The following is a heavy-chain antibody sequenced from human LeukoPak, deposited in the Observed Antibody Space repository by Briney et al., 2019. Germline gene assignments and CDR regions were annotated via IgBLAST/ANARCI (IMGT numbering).Heavy chain of an antibody. CDR1: GFXVSSKY. J-gene: IGHJ4*02. CDR2: IHPGGTI. CDR3: AMYSSAWYAVY. V-gene: IGHV3-66*01. Sequence: GGSLRLSCAASGFXVSSKYIGWVRQAPGKGLEWVSVIHPGGTIYYADSVKGTFTISRDNSKNTLYLEMNTLRVEDTAVYCCAMYSSAWYAVYWGQGTLVTVSS. D-gene: IGHD6-19*01.